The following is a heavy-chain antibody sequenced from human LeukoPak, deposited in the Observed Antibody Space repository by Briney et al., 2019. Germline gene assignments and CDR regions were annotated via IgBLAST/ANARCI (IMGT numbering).Heavy chain of an antibody. J-gene: IGHJ5*02. Sequence: SETLSLTCTVSGGSISSGGYYWSWIGQHPGKGLEWIGYIYYSGSTYYNPSLKSRVTISVDTSKNQFSLKLSSVTAADTAVYYCARVAPMVRGVISWFDPWGQGTLVTVSS. CDR2: IYYSGST. CDR3: ARVAPMVRGVISWFDP. D-gene: IGHD3-10*01. V-gene: IGHV4-31*03. CDR1: GGSISSGGYY.